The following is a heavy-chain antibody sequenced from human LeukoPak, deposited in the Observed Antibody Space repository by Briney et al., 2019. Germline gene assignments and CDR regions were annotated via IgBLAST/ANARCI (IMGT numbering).Heavy chain of an antibody. V-gene: IGHV3-30*04. J-gene: IGHJ4*02. D-gene: IGHD6-13*01. CDR3: ARMIYSRGFDY. Sequence: GGSLRLSCAASGFTFSSYAMHWVRQAPGKGLEWVAVISYDGSTKYYADSVKGRFTISRDNSKNTLCLQMNSLRAEDTAVYYCARMIYSRGFDYWGQGTLVTVSS. CDR1: GFTFSSYA. CDR2: ISYDGSTK.